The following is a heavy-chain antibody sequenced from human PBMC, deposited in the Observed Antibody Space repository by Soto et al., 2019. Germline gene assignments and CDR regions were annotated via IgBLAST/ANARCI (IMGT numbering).Heavy chain of an antibody. CDR3: AKVGLAPSYGDYPTETKNFDY. D-gene: IGHD4-17*01. Sequence: ASVKVSCKASGYTFTSYAMHWVRQAPGQRLEWMGWINAGNGNTKYSQKFQGRVTITRDTSASTAYMELSSLRSEDTAVYYCAKVGLAPSYGDYPTETKNFDYWGQGTLVTVSS. CDR2: INAGNGNT. V-gene: IGHV1-3*01. J-gene: IGHJ4*02. CDR1: GYTFTSYA.